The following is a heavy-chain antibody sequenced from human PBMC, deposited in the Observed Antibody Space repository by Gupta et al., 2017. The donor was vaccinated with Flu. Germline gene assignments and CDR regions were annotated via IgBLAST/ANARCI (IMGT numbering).Heavy chain of an antibody. D-gene: IGHD1-1*01. Sequence: VHLVESGGSLVQPGESVRLSCSASGLLSGHYSMSWFRLSPGKGLEWVAYIEERAAKTFYLDSVRGRFTISRDDAKNELYLQMDSLRVEDTAVYYCVRCSTGIYGFFFDYWGQGAVVNVSS. V-gene: IGHV3-7*01. CDR1: GLLSGHYS. CDR2: IEERAAKT. CDR3: VRCSTGIYGFFFDY. J-gene: IGHJ4*02.